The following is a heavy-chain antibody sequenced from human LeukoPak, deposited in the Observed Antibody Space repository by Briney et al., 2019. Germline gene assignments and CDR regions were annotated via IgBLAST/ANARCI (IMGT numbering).Heavy chain of an antibody. D-gene: IGHD3-10*01. J-gene: IGHJ6*02. Sequence: AGGSLRLSCAASGFTFSSYGMHWVRQAPGKGLEWVAVIWYDGSNKYYADSVKGRFTISRDNSKNTLYLQMNSLRAEDTAVYYCARDSGAHYYYYGMDVWGQGTTVTVSS. V-gene: IGHV3-33*01. CDR2: IWYDGSNK. CDR3: ARDSGAHYYYYGMDV. CDR1: GFTFSSYG.